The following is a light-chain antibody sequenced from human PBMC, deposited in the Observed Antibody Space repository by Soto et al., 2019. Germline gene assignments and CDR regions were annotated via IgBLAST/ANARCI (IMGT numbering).Light chain of an antibody. V-gene: IGKV1-39*01. J-gene: IGKJ4*01. Sequence: DIQMTQSPSSLSASVGDRVTITCRASQSIDNYLNWYQQKPGKAPKLLIYTASSLQSGVPSRFSGSGSEKDFTLTISSLQPEEFATYYCQRSYRMTTFGGGTKVEIK. CDR1: QSIDNY. CDR3: QRSYRMTT. CDR2: TAS.